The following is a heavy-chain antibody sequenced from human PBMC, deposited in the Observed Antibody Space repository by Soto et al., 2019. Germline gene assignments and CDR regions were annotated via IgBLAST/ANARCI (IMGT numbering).Heavy chain of an antibody. Sequence: GGSLRLSCAASGFTFSSYGMHWVRQAPGKGLEWVAVISYDGSNKYYADSVKGRFTISRDNSKNTLYLQMNSLRAEDTAVYYCAKDSRAIAARGYFDYWGQGTLVTVSS. CDR3: AKDSRAIAARGYFDY. CDR1: GFTFSSYG. J-gene: IGHJ4*02. D-gene: IGHD6-6*01. V-gene: IGHV3-30*18. CDR2: ISYDGSNK.